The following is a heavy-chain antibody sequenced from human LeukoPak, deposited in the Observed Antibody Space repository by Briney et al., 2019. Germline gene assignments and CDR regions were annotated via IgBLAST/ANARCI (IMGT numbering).Heavy chain of an antibody. Sequence: GGSLRLSCAASGFTFSSYAMSWVRQAPGKGLEWVSAISGSGGSTYYADSVKGRFTISRDNSKNTLYLQMNSLRAEDTAVYYCAKDRENMVAPSVFDYWGQETRVTVSS. CDR1: GFTFSSYA. CDR2: ISGSGGST. CDR3: AKDRENMVAPSVFDY. V-gene: IGHV3-23*01. J-gene: IGHJ4*02. D-gene: IGHD5-12*01.